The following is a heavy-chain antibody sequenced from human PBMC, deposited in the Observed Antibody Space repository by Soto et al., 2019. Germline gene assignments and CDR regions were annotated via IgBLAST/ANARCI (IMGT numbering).Heavy chain of an antibody. J-gene: IGHJ4*02. CDR3: TTDGLRFLECLDY. CDR1: GFTFSNAW. D-gene: IGHD3-3*01. Sequence: GGSLRLSCAASGFTFSNAWMSWVRQAPGKGLEWVGRIKSKTDGGTTDYAAPVKGRFTISRDDSKNTLYLQMNSLKTEDTAVYYCTTDGLRFLECLDYWGQGTLVTVSS. CDR2: IKSKTDGGTT. V-gene: IGHV3-15*01.